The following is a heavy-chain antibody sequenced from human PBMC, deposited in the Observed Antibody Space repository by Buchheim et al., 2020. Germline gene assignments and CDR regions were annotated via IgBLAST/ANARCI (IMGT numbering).Heavy chain of an antibody. CDR1: GFTFSNYA. Sequence: EVQLLESGGGLVQPGGSLRLSCAASGFTFSNYAMSWVRQAPGKGLEWVSAISGDGGCTYYADSVRGRFTVSRDNSKSTLYLQMNSLRAEDTAVYYCAKGGYCSSSSCYTSWFDPWGQGTL. CDR2: ISGDGGCT. V-gene: IGHV3-23*01. J-gene: IGHJ5*02. D-gene: IGHD2-2*02. CDR3: AKGGYCSSSSCYTSWFDP.